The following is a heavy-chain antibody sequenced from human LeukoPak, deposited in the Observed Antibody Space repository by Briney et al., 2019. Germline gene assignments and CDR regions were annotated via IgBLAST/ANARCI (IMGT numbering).Heavy chain of an antibody. J-gene: IGHJ4*02. CDR1: GFTFSGFY. CDR2: ISYDGSGK. D-gene: IGHD6-19*01. CDR3: ARADGSVAGPPSGH. V-gene: IGHV3-30-3*01. Sequence: PGGSLRLSCAASGFTFSGFYMSWIRQAPGKGLEWVAIISYDGSGKYYADSVKGRLTISRDNSKSTLYLQMISLRTEDTAVYYCARADGSVAGPPSGHWGQGTLVTVSS.